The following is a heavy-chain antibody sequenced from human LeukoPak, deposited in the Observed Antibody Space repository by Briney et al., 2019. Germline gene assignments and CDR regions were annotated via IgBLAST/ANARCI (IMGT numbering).Heavy chain of an antibody. V-gene: IGHV3-7*01. CDR2: IKKDGSEK. Sequence: PGGSLRLSCAASGFTFSNYGMHWVRQAPGKGLEWVANIKKDGSEKYYVDSVEGRFTISRDNAKNSLYLQMSSLRAEDTAVYYCASILWLYYYGRGGAFDIWGQGTMVTVSS. CDR1: GFTFSNYG. CDR3: ASILWLYYYGRGGAFDI. D-gene: IGHD3-10*02. J-gene: IGHJ3*02.